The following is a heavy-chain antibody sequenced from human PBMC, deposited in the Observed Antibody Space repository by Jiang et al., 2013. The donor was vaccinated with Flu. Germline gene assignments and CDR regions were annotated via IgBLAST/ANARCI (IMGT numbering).Heavy chain of an antibody. CDR1: GDSIFSSDFA. CDR2: TQYASKWHT. CDR3: ARGSYRALDF. J-gene: IGHJ4*02. Sequence: QTLSLTCVISGDSIFSSDFAWNWIRQSPSRGLEWLGRTQYASKWHTDYGASVKSRITINPDTSKNQISLQLNSVIPGDTAVYYCARGSYRALDFWGQ. V-gene: IGHV6-1*01. D-gene: IGHD2-21*01.